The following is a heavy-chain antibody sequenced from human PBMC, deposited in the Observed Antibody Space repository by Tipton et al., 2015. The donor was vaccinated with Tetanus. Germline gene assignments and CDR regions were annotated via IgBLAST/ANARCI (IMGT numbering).Heavy chain of an antibody. J-gene: IGHJ4*02. D-gene: IGHD6-25*01. CDR2: ISSTSRYI. V-gene: IGHV3-21*01. Sequence: SLRLSCEVSGFSFSNYKMNWVRQGPGRGLEWVSSISSTSRYINYADSVKGRFTISRDNAKNSLFLEMNSLRADDTAGYYCVSGSALDYWGQGTLITVSS. CDR3: VSGSALDY. CDR1: GFSFSNYK.